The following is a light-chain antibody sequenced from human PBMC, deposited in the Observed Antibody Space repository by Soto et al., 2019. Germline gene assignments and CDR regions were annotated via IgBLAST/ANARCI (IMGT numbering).Light chain of an antibody. V-gene: IGKV3-11*01. CDR3: QQRSNWPIT. CDR1: QSVSSN. J-gene: IGKJ5*01. Sequence: EIVMTQSPATLSVSPGERATLSSRASQSVSSNLAWYQQKPGQAPRLLIYGASSRPTDIPARFSGSGYGTDFNLTISSLETEDFALYYCQQRSNWPITFGQGTRLEIK. CDR2: GAS.